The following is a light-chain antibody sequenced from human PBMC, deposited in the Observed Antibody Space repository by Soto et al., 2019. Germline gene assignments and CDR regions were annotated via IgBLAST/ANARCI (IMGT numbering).Light chain of an antibody. V-gene: IGKV1-39*01. Sequence: DIQMTQSPSSLSASVGDRITITCRSSQSISSYLNWYQQKPVKAPQLLIYAASSLQGEDPSRFNASGSGTDCNLTIISRQTEQFATSSCQQSYSTPRLTVGGGTKVELK. J-gene: IGKJ4*01. CDR2: AAS. CDR3: QQSYSTPRLT. CDR1: QSISSY.